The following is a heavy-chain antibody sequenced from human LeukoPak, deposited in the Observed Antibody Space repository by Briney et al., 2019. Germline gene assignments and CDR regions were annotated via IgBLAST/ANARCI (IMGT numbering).Heavy chain of an antibody. CDR2: ASYSGST. D-gene: IGHD3-10*01. J-gene: IGHJ4*02. Sequence: ASETLSLTCTVSGGSISSSSYYWGWIRQPPGKGLGWIGSASYSGSTYYNPSLKSRVTISVDTSKNQFSLKLSSVTAADTAVYYCARSSGSGSYFEYWGQGTLVTVSS. V-gene: IGHV4-39*07. CDR1: GGSISSSSYY. CDR3: ARSSGSGSYFEY.